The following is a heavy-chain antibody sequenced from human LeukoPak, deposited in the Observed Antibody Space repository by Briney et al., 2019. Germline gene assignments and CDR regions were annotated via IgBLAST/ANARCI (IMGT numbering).Heavy chain of an antibody. CDR2: ISYDGSNK. CDR1: GFTFSSYA. D-gene: IGHD3-22*01. V-gene: IGHV3-30*04. Sequence: PGGSLRLSCAASGFTFSSYAMHWVRQAPGKGLEWVAVISYDGSNKYYADSVKGRFTISRDNSKNTLYLQMNSLRAEDTAVYYCARDWYYYDSSGYYSRYFDYWGQGTLVTVPS. CDR3: ARDWYYYDSSGYYSRYFDY. J-gene: IGHJ4*02.